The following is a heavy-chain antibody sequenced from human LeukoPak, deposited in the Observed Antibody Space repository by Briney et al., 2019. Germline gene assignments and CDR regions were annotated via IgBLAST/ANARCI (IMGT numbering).Heavy chain of an antibody. D-gene: IGHD3/OR15-3a*01. J-gene: IGHJ4*02. V-gene: IGHV3-33*01. CDR1: GFTFSSYG. CDR2: IWYDGSNK. CDR3: ARDPGLYYFDY. Sequence: GGSLRLSCAASGFTFSSYGMHWVRQAPGKGLEWVAVIWYDGSNKYYADSVKGRFTISRDNSKSTLYLQMNSLRAEDTAVYYCARDPGLYYFDYWGQGTPVTVSS.